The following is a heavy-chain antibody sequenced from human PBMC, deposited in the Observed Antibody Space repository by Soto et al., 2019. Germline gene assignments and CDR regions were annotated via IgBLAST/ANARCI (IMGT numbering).Heavy chain of an antibody. Sequence: PSETLSLTCTVSGGSISSYYWSWIRQPPGKGLEWIGYIYYSGSTNYNPSLKSRVTISVDTSKNQFSLKLSSVTAADTAVYYCAGVSRAYYDSSSRAFDIWGQGTMVTV. V-gene: IGHV4-59*01. CDR2: IYYSGST. CDR1: GGSISSYY. D-gene: IGHD3-22*01. J-gene: IGHJ3*02. CDR3: AGVSRAYYDSSSRAFDI.